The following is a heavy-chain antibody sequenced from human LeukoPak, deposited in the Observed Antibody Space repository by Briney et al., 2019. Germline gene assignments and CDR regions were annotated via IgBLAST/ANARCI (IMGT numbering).Heavy chain of an antibody. CDR3: ARALVVPAAPRDY. Sequence: GGSLRLSCAASGFTFSSYAMSWVRQAPGMGLGWVSVISGSDGYTDYADSVKGRFTISRDNSKNTLYLQMNSLRAEDTAVYYCARALVVPAAPRDYRGQGTLVTVSS. J-gene: IGHJ4*02. D-gene: IGHD2-2*01. CDR2: ISGSDGYT. CDR1: GFTFSSYA. V-gene: IGHV3-23*01.